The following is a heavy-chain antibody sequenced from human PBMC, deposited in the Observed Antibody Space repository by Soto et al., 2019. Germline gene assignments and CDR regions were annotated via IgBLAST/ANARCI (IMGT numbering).Heavy chain of an antibody. CDR2: VNGGGDIT. CDR1: AFTFSSYS. CDR3: AKGHFGVTMDV. J-gene: IGHJ6*02. Sequence: EVQFLESGGGLVQPGGSLRLSCAASAFTFSSYSMIWVRQAPGKGLDWVSGVNGGGDITYYADSVKGRFTISRDNHRNTQYLQMNGLRAEDTAVVYCAKGHFGVTMDVGGQGTTVTVSS. D-gene: IGHD3-3*01. V-gene: IGHV3-23*01.